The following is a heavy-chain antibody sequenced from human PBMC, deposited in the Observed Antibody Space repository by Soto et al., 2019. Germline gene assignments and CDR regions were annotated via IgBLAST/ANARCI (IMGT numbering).Heavy chain of an antibody. CDR2: IIPIFGTA. CDR3: ARGDSSGYYYFDY. V-gene: IGHV1-69*01. D-gene: IGHD3-22*01. Sequence: QVQLVQSGAEVKKPGSSVKVSCKASGGTFSSYAISWVRQAPGQGLEWMGGIIPIFGTANYAQKFQGRVTIAADESTSTGYMELSSLRSEDKDVYYCARGDSSGYYYFDYWGQGTLVTVSS. CDR1: GGTFSSYA. J-gene: IGHJ4*02.